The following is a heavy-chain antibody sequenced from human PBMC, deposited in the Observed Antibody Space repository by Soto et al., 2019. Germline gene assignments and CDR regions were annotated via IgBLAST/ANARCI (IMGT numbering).Heavy chain of an antibody. V-gene: IGHV1-69*08. J-gene: IGHJ6*02. CDR1: GGTFSRYS. CDR3: AREDRDRETGLVPAAIDGMDV. D-gene: IGHD2-2*01. CDR2: IIPIFGIA. Sequence: QVQLVQSGAEVKKPGSSVKVSCKASGGTFSRYSITWVRQAPGHGLEWIGRIIPIFGIASYAQKFQGRVTITADDSTITPDRELSSLRSDDTAVYYCAREDRDRETGLVPAAIDGMDVWGQGTTVTVSS.